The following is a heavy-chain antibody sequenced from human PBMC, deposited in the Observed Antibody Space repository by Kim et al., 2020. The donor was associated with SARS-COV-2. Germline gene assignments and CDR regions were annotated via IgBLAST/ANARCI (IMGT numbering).Heavy chain of an antibody. V-gene: IGHV3-73*01. J-gene: IGHJ4*02. Sequence: GGSLRLSCAASGFTFSGSAMHWVRQASGKGLEWVGRIRSKANSYATAYAASVKGRFTISRDDSKNTAYLQMNSLKTEDTAVYYCTRRGDLKYYYGSGTSFSAEGLDYWGQGTLVTVSS. CDR2: IRSKANSYAT. CDR3: TRRGDLKYYYGSGTSFSAEGLDY. D-gene: IGHD3-10*01. CDR1: GFTFSGSA.